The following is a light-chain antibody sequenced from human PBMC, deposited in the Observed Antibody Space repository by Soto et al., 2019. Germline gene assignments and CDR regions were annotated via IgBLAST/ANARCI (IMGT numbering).Light chain of an antibody. J-gene: IGLJ3*02. CDR1: SSDVGNYYL. CDR3: TSFARGSTLV. V-gene: IGLV2-23*01. CDR2: ATN. Sequence: QSALTQPAAVSGSPGQSITISYTGTSSDVGNYYLVSWYQQYPGKAPKLMIYATNKRPSGVSNRFSGSKSGDTASLTISGLQAEDEADYYCTSFARGSTLVFGGGTKLTVL.